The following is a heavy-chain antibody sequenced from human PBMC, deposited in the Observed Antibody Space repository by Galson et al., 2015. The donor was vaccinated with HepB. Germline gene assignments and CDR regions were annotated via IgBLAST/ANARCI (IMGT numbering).Heavy chain of an antibody. CDR2: ISQDGVGT. D-gene: IGHD6-19*01. CDR1: GFTFSSYT. CDR3: AKALHQWLIRGAGCDY. J-gene: IGHJ4*02. Sequence: SLRLPCAASGFTFSSYTMAWVRQAPGKGLEWVSSISQDGVGTFYADPVKGRFTISRDNSKNTLFLQMNSLRVEDTAVYYCAKALHQWLIRGAGCDYWGQGTLVTVSS. V-gene: IGHV3-23*01.